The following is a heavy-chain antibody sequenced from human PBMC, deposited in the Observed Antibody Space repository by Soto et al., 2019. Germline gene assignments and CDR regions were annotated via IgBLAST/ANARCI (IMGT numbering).Heavy chain of an antibody. CDR1: GFTFSSYG. CDR3: AKDRGSSSWYSDY. D-gene: IGHD6-13*01. V-gene: IGHV3-30*18. Sequence: QVQLVESGGGVVQPGRSLRLSCAASGFTFSSYGMHWVRQAPGKGLEWVAVIPYDGSNKYYADSVKGRFTISRDNSKNTLYLQMNSLRAEDTAVYYCAKDRGSSSWYSDYWGQGTLVTVSS. CDR2: IPYDGSNK. J-gene: IGHJ4*02.